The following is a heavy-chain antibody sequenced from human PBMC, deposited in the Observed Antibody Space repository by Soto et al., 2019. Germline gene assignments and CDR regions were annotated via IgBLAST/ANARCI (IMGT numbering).Heavy chain of an antibody. CDR2: ISGSGGST. CDR1: GFTFSSYA. J-gene: IGHJ4*02. CDR3: AQRRGFGVVISY. Sequence: EVQLLESGGGLVQPGGSLRLSCAASGFTFSSYAMSWVRQAPGKGLEWVSAISGSGGSTYYADSVKGRFTISRDNSKNTLYLQMNSLRAEDTAVYYCAQRRGFGVVISYWGQGTLVTVSS. D-gene: IGHD3-3*01. V-gene: IGHV3-23*01.